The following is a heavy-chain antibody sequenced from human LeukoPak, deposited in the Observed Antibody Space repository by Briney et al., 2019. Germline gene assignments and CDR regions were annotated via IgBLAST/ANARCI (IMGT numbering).Heavy chain of an antibody. D-gene: IGHD4-17*01. CDR3: ARLRGNGYYGWDYFDF. V-gene: IGHV4-30-4*01. CDR1: GDSIHNSDFY. Sequence: SETLSLTCTVSGDSIHNSDFYWIWIRQPPGKGLEWIGFIYYRGTTYYNPSLKSRLTMSVDTSTSQFSLNLSSVTAADTAIYYCARLRGNGYYGWDYFDFWGQGILVTVSS. J-gene: IGHJ4*02. CDR2: IYYRGTT.